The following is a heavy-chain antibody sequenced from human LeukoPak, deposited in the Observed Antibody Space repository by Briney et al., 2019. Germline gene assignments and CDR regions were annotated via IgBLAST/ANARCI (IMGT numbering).Heavy chain of an antibody. CDR1: GFTFSSYA. CDR3: AKGPRGYCSGGTCYNPLDY. V-gene: IGHV3-23*01. Sequence: GGSLRLSCAASGFTFSSYAMTWVRQAPGKGLEWVSSISGSGGSTYYADSVKGRFTISRDNSKNTLYLQMNSLRAEDTAVYYCAKGPRGYCSGGTCYNPLDYWGQGTLVTVSP. J-gene: IGHJ4*02. CDR2: ISGSGGST. D-gene: IGHD2-15*01.